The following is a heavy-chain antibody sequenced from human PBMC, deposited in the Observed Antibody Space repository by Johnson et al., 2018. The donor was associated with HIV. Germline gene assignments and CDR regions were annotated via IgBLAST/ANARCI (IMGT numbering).Heavy chain of an antibody. Sequence: VQLVESGGGLVQPGGSLRLSCAASEFIFSNYWMSWVRQAPGKGLEWVANIKQEGRETHYIDSVKGRFTISRENVRNSLYLQMDSLGVGDTAVYYCARGSVVGGNSGYDAFDIWGQGTVVTVSS. CDR2: IKQEGRET. CDR3: ARGSVVGGNSGYDAFDI. J-gene: IGHJ3*02. D-gene: IGHD4-23*01. V-gene: IGHV3-7*02. CDR1: EFIFSNYW.